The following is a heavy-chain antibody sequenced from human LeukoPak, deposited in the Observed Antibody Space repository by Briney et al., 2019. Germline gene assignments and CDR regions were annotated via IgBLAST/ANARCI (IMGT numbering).Heavy chain of an antibody. V-gene: IGHV1-2*02. CDR1: GYTFTGYY. D-gene: IGHD5-12*01. CDR2: INPNSGGT. CDR3: ARWSEDIVATISNGMDV. J-gene: IGHJ6*02. Sequence: GASVKVSCKASGYTFTGYYMHWVRQAPGQGLEWMGWINPNSGGTNYAQKFQGRVTMTRDTSISTAYMELSSLRSEDTAVYYCARWSEDIVATISNGMDVWGQGTTVTVSS.